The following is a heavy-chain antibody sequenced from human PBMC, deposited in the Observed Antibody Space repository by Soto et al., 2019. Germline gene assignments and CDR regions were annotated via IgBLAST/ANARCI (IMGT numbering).Heavy chain of an antibody. CDR3: AKGSVVVPAASYYYYGMDV. V-gene: IGHV1-8*01. Sequence: QVQLVQSGAEVKKPGASVKVSCKASGYTFTSYDINWVRQATGQGLEWMGWMNPNSGNTGYAQKFQGRVTMTRNTSISTAYMELSSLRSEDTAVYYCAKGSVVVPAASYYYYGMDVWGQGTTVTVSS. D-gene: IGHD2-2*01. CDR2: MNPNSGNT. CDR1: GYTFTSYD. J-gene: IGHJ6*02.